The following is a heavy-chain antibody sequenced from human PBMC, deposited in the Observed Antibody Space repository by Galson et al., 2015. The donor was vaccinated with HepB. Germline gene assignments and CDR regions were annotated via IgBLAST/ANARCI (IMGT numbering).Heavy chain of an antibody. Sequence: SLRLSCAASGFTFSSYAMHWVRQAPGKGLEWVAVISYDGSNKYYADSVKGRFTISRDNSKNTLYLQMNSLRAEDTAVYYCARDGGKARSDYYYYGMDVWGQGTTVTVS. V-gene: IGHV3-30-3*01. CDR3: ARDGGKARSDYYYYGMDV. CDR2: ISYDGSNK. D-gene: IGHD2-15*01. J-gene: IGHJ6*02. CDR1: GFTFSSYA.